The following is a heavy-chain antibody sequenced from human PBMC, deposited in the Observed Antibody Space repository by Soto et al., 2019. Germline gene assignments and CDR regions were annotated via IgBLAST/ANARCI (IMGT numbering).Heavy chain of an antibody. V-gene: IGHV3-23*01. J-gene: IGHJ4*02. CDR1: GFMFSSYA. CDR3: AKDGSWGDHYYFDN. Sequence: GGSLRLSCRVSGFMFSSYAMTWVRQVPGKGLEWVSSISGSGGSTYYSDSVRGRFTISRDNSKKVLYLEMNRLKGDDTAVYFCAKDGSWGDHYYFDNWGQGTLATVSS. CDR2: ISGSGGST. D-gene: IGHD2-21*02.